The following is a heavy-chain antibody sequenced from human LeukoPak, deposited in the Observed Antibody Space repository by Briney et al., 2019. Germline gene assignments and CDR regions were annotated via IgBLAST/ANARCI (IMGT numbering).Heavy chain of an antibody. CDR1: GFTFSSYA. D-gene: IGHD2-2*01. Sequence: PGRSLRLSCAASGFTFSSYAMHWVRQAPGKGLEWVAVISYDGSNKYYADSVKGRFTISRDNSKNTLYLQMNSLRAEGTAVYYCARGPNIVVAPAAGPRYYYGMDVWGQGTTVTVSS. J-gene: IGHJ6*02. CDR2: ISYDGSNK. V-gene: IGHV3-30-3*01. CDR3: ARGPNIVVAPAAGPRYYYGMDV.